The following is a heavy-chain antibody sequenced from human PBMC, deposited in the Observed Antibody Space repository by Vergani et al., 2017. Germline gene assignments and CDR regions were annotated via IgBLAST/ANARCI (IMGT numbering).Heavy chain of an antibody. V-gene: IGHV1-69*01. J-gene: IGHJ3*02. CDR3: ARGGKAPGVAFDI. CDR1: GGTFSSYA. D-gene: IGHD3-16*01. Sequence: QVQLVQSGAEVKKPGSSVKVSCKASGGTFSSYAISWVRHAPGQGLEWMGGVIPIFGTANYAPKFQGRVTVTADESTSTAYMALSSLGSADTAVYYCARGGKAPGVAFDIWGQGTMVTVSS. CDR2: VIPIFGTA.